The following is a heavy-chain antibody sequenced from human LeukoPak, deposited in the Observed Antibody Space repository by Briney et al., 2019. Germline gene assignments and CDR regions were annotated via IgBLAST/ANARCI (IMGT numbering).Heavy chain of an antibody. V-gene: IGHV6-1*01. CDR1: GDSVSSDSVT. D-gene: IGHD2-2*01. Sequence: SQTLSLTCAISGDSVSSDSVTWNWIRQSPSRGLEWLGRTYYRSTWYNDYAVSVRGRITVNPDTSKNQFSLHLNSVTPEDTAVYYCAGRLTQYDCFDPWGQGILVTVSS. J-gene: IGHJ5*02. CDR3: AGRLTQYDCFDP. CDR2: TYYRSTWYN.